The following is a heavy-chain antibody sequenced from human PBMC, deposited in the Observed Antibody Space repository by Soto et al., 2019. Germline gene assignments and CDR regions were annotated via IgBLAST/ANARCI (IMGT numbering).Heavy chain of an antibody. V-gene: IGHV1-8*01. J-gene: IGHJ6*03. Sequence: QVQLVQSGAEVKKPGASVKVSCKASGYTFTSYDINWVRQATGQGLEWMGWMNPNSGNTGYAQKFQGRVTMTRNTSINTAYMELSSLRSEDTAVYYCARGRRCSGGSCYPYYYYYYMDVWGKGTTVTVSS. CDR3: ARGRRCSGGSCYPYYYYYYMDV. D-gene: IGHD2-15*01. CDR2: MNPNSGNT. CDR1: GYTFTSYD.